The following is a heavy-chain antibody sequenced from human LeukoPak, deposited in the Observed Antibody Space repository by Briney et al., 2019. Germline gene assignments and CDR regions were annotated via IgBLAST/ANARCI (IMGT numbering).Heavy chain of an antibody. CDR1: GFTFSSYA. J-gene: IGHJ4*02. D-gene: IGHD3-22*01. CDR2: ISGSGGST. Sequence: PGGSLRLSCAASGFTFSSYAMSWVRQAPGKGLEWVSAISGSGGSTYYADSVKGRFTISRDNSKNTLYLQMNSLRDEDTAVYYCAKKLVTMIVVPPHYFDYWGQGTLVTVSS. CDR3: AKKLVTMIVVPPHYFDY. V-gene: IGHV3-23*01.